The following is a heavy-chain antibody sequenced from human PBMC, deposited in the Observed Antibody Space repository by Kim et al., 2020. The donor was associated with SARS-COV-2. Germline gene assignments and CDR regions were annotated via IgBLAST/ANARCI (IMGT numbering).Heavy chain of an antibody. CDR3: AIPYENSSGWPRPYYYGMDV. V-gene: IGHV3-74*01. D-gene: IGHD6-19*01. CDR1: GFTFSTYW. J-gene: IGHJ6*02. Sequence: GGSLRLSCVASGFTFSTYWMHWVRQAPGKGLMWVSRINGDGSSTHYADSVKGRFTISIDNAKNTLYLQMNSLRAEDTAVYYCAIPYENSSGWPRPYYYGMDVWGQGTTVTVSS. CDR2: INGDGSST.